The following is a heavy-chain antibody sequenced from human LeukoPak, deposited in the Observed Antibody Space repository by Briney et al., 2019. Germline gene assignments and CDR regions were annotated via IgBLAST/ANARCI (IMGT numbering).Heavy chain of an antibody. D-gene: IGHD2-15*01. CDR1: GYTFTGYY. CDR3: AREVGGYCSGGSCYFDY. Sequence: ASVKLSCTASGYTFTGYYMHWVRQAPGQGLEWMGWINPNSGGTNYAQKFQGRVTMTRGTSISTAYMELSRLRSDDTAVYYCAREVGGYCSGGSCYFDYWGQRTLVTVSS. V-gene: IGHV1-2*02. J-gene: IGHJ4*02. CDR2: INPNSGGT.